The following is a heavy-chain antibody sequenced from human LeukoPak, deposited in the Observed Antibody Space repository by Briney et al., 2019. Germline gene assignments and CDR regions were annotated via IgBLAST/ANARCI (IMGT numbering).Heavy chain of an antibody. D-gene: IGHD6-6*01. CDR3: ARGSAARQDYYYYMDV. J-gene: IGHJ6*03. CDR2: IYYRGST. V-gene: IGHV4-59*01. Sequence: SETLSLTCTVSGGSISSYYWSWIRRPPGKGLEWIGYIYYRGSTTYNTSLKSRVTISIDTSKNQFSLKLSSVTAADTAVYYCARGSAARQDYYYYMDVWGKGTTVTVSS. CDR1: GGSISSYY.